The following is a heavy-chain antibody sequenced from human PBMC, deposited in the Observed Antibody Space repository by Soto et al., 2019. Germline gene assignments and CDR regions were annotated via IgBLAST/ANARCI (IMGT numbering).Heavy chain of an antibody. V-gene: IGHV2-5*02. D-gene: IGHD2-21*02. J-gene: IGHJ6*02. CDR1: GFSLSTGGMG. CDR2: IYWDDDK. CDR3: VHSRCGGDCLQSYSSHYYYGMDV. Sequence: QITLKESGPTLVKPTQTLTLTCTFSGFSLSTGGMGVGWIRQPPGKALEWLALIYWDDDKRYSPSLKSRPTIAKDTSKNQVVLTMTNMDPVDTATYYCVHSRCGGDCLQSYSSHYYYGMDVWGQGTTVTVSS.